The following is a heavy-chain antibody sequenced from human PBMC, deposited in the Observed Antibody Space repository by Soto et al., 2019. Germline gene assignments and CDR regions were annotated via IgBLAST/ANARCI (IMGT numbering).Heavy chain of an antibody. CDR2: IYYSGST. CDR1: GGSISSGGYY. J-gene: IGHJ4*02. D-gene: IGHD3-22*01. CDR3: ARSYYDSSGSPEECFDY. Sequence: SETLSLTCTVSGGSISSGGYYWSWIRQHPGKGLEWIGYIYYSGSTYYNPSLKSRVTISVDTSKNQFSLKLSSVTAADTAVYYCARSYYDSSGSPEECFDYWGQGTLVTVSS. V-gene: IGHV4-31*03.